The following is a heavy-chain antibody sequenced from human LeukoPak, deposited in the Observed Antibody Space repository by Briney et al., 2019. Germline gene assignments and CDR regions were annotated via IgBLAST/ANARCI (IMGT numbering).Heavy chain of an antibody. J-gene: IGHJ4*02. CDR2: INHSGST. CDR1: GGSISSYY. CDR3: ARGPAAGYYFDY. V-gene: IGHV4-34*01. D-gene: IGHD6-13*01. Sequence: SETLSLTCTVSGGSISSYYWSWIRQPPGKGLEWIGEINHSGSTNYNPSLKSRVTISVDTSKNQFSLKLSSVTAADTAVYYCARGPAAGYYFDYWGRGTLVTVSS.